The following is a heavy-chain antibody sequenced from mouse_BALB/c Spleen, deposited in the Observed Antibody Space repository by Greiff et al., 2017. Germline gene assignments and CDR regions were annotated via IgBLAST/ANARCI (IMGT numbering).Heavy chain of an antibody. D-gene: IGHD1-1*01. CDR2: INPSNGGT. Sequence: QVQLQQSGAELVKPGASVKLSCKASGYTFTSYYMYWVKQRPGQGLEWIGEINPSNGGTNFNEKFKSKATLTVDKSSSTAYMQLSSLTSEDSAVYYCTRDGIRYYGSSYEGRFADWGQGTLVTVSA. CDR1: GYTFTSYY. J-gene: IGHJ3*01. V-gene: IGHV1S81*02. CDR3: TRDGIRYYGSSYEGRFAD.